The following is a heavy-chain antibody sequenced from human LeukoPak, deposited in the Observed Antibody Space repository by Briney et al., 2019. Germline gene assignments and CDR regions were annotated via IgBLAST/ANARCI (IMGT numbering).Heavy chain of an antibody. CDR2: ISSSSSYI. Sequence: GGSLRLSCAASGFTFSSYSMNWVRQAPGKGLVWVSSISSSSSYIYYADSVKGRFTISRDDAKNSLYLQMNSLRAEDTAVYYCARGLTRYFQHWGQGTLVTVSS. J-gene: IGHJ1*01. CDR3: ARGLTRYFQH. V-gene: IGHV3-21*01. CDR1: GFTFSSYS.